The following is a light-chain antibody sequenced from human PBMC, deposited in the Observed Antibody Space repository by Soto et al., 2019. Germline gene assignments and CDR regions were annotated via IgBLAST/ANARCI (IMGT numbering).Light chain of an antibody. CDR1: QSISSY. V-gene: IGKV1-39*01. J-gene: IGKJ1*01. CDR3: QQYNSYWT. CDR2: AAS. Sequence: DIQITQSPSSLSASVGDRVTITCRASQSISSYLNWCQQKPGKAPKLLIYAASSLQSGVPSRFSGSGSGTEFTLTISSLPPDDFATYYCQQYNSYWTFGQGTKVDIK.